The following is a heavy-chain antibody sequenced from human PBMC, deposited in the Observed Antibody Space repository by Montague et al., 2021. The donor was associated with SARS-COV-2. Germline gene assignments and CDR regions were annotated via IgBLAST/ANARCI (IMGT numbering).Heavy chain of an antibody. Sequence: SETLSLTCAVYGGPFTNAFWTWLRQPPGKALEWFGDINFRGSTNFSPSLRSRVNISADVSNNQFSLGLSSVTAANTAVYYCARGSITPLVTSGWFDLWGRGTLVSVSS. CDR2: INFRGST. CDR1: GGPFTNAF. V-gene: IGHV4-34*01. D-gene: IGHD4-17*01. J-gene: IGHJ5*02. CDR3: ARGSITPLVTSGWFDL.